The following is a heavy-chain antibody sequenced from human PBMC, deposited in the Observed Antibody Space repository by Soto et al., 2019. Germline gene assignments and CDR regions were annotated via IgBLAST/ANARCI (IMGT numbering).Heavy chain of an antibody. CDR1: GGTFSSYA. V-gene: IGHV1-69*13. D-gene: IGHD3-22*01. CDR3: ARERGSYYYDSSHAFDI. CDR2: IIPIFGTA. Sequence: ASVKVSCKASGGTFSSYAISWVRQAPGQGLEWMGGIIPIFGTANYAQKFQGRVTITADESTSTAYMELCSLRAEDTAVYYCARERGSYYYDSSHAFDIWGQGTMVTVSS. J-gene: IGHJ3*02.